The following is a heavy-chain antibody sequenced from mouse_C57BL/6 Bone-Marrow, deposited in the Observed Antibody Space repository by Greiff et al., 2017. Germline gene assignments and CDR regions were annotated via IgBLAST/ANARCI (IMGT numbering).Heavy chain of an antibody. CDR3: ARERTESFAY. V-gene: IGHV1-26*01. Sequence: VQLQQSGPELVKPGASVKISCKASGYTFTDYYMNWVKQSHGKSLEWIGDINPNNGGTSYNQKFKGKATLTVDKSSSTAYLELRSLTSEDSAVYYCARERTESFAYWGQGTTLTVSS. J-gene: IGHJ2*01. D-gene: IGHD4-1*01. CDR1: GYTFTDYY. CDR2: INPNNGGT.